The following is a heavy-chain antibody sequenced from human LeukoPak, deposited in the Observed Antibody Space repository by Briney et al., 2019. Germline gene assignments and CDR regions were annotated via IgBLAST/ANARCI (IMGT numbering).Heavy chain of an antibody. Sequence: GASVKVSCKASGYTFTSYGISWVRQAPGQGLEWMGWIRVYNGDTNYAQKLQGRVTMTADTSTSTAYMELRSLRSDDTAVYYCARMYYYDSGSPSAYWGQGTLVTVSS. V-gene: IGHV1-18*01. CDR1: GYTFTSYG. D-gene: IGHD3-10*01. CDR3: ARMYYYDSGSPSAY. J-gene: IGHJ4*02. CDR2: IRVYNGDT.